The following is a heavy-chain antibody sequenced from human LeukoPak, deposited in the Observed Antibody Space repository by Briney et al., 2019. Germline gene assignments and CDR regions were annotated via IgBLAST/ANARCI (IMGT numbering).Heavy chain of an antibody. V-gene: IGHV4-4*02. CDR3: ARAQEGCSRASCYLEP. CDR2: MHHSGRT. Sequence: SGTLSLTCAISGASISSTNWWIWVRQPPGKGLEWIGEMHHSGRTNYNPSLKSRITISVDKSKNQVFLRLNSVAAADTALYYCARAQEGCSRASCYLEPWGQGTLVTVSS. D-gene: IGHD2-2*01. CDR1: GASISSTNW. J-gene: IGHJ5*02.